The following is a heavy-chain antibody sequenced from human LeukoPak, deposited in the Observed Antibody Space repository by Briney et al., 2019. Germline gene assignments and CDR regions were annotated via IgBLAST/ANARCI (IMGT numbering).Heavy chain of an antibody. V-gene: IGHV1-69*13. CDR1: GGTFSSYA. J-gene: IGHJ4*02. Sequence: GASVKVSCKASGGTFSSYAISWVRQAPGQGLEWMGGIIPIFGTANYAQKFQGRVTITADESTSIAYMELSSLRSEDTAVYYCASPDYYDSSGLYFDYWGQGTLVTVSS. D-gene: IGHD3-22*01. CDR3: ASPDYYDSSGLYFDY. CDR2: IIPIFGTA.